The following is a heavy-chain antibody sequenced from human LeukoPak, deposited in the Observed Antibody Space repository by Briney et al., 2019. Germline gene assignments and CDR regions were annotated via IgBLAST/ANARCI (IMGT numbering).Heavy chain of an antibody. CDR2: IYYTGKN. J-gene: IGHJ4*02. Sequence: PSETLSLTCVVSGGSINIHYWGWIRQPPGKGLQWVGDIYYTGKNNYNPSLKSRVTISLDTSKDHLSLNLTSVVAADTAIYYCVRRDTRWNYFIHWAQGILVTVSS. CDR3: VRRDTRWNYFIH. D-gene: IGHD1-1*01. V-gene: IGHV4-59*08. CDR1: GGSINIHY.